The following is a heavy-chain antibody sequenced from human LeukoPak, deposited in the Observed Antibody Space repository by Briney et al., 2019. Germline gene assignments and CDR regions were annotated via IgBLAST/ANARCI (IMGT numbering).Heavy chain of an antibody. V-gene: IGHV4-59*01. CDR2: IYYSGST. CDR3: ARDSIAAADRIFDY. CDR1: GGSISSYY. D-gene: IGHD6-13*01. J-gene: IGHJ4*02. Sequence: SETLSLTCTVSGGSISSYYWSWIRQPPGKGLEWIGYIYYSGSTNYNPSLKSRVTISVDTSKNQFSLKLSSVTAADTAVYYCARDSIAAADRIFDYWGQGTLVTVSS.